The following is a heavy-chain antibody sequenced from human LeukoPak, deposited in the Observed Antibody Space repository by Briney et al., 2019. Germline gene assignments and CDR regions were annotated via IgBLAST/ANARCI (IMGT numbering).Heavy chain of an antibody. Sequence: GGSLRLSCAASGFTFSSYGMHWVRQAPGKGLEWVAFIRYDGSNKYYADSVKGRFTISRDNSKNTLYLQMNSLRAEDTAVYYCAKEWKACSTSLRCYYYYYYMDVWGKGTTVTVSS. J-gene: IGHJ6*03. CDR1: GFTFSSYG. V-gene: IGHV3-30*02. CDR3: AKEWKACSTSLRCYYYYYYMDV. CDR2: IRYDGSNK. D-gene: IGHD2-2*01.